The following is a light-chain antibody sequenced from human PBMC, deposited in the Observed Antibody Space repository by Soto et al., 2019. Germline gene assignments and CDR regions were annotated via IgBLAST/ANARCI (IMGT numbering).Light chain of an antibody. V-gene: IGLV2-8*01. CDR3: SSYAGSNNFVV. CDR1: SSDVGGYTY. J-gene: IGLJ2*01. CDR2: EVS. Sequence: QSALTQPPSASGSPGQSVTISCSGTSSDVGGYTYVSWYQQHPGKAPKIMIYEVSKQPSGVPDRFSGSRSGNTASLTVSGLQAEDEAEYYCSSYAGSNNFVVFGGGSKLTVL.